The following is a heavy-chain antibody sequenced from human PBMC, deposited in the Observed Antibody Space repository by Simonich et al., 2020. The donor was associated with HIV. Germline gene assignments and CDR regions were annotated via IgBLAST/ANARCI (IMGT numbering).Heavy chain of an antibody. J-gene: IGHJ4*02. V-gene: IGHV3-21*01. Sequence: EVPLVESGGGLVKPGGSLSLSCAASGFTFSNYSMNRVRKAPGKGLEWVSSIKSSSSYIYYADSVKGRFTISRDNAKNSLYLQMNRLSAEDTAVYYCARDGRKGSSTSCSDYWGQGTLVTDSS. CDR1: GFTFSNYS. CDR3: ARDGRKGSSTSCSDY. D-gene: IGHD2-2*01. CDR2: IKSSSSYI.